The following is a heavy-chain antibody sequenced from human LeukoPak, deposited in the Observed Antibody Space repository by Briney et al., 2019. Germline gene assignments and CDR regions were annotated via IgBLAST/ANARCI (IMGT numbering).Heavy chain of an antibody. Sequence: GASVKVSCKASGYTFTGYYMHWVRQAPGQGLEWMGWINPNSGGTNYAQKFQGRVTMTRDTSISTAYMELSRLRSDDTAVYYCARNLFDWLIATHYLDYRAQGTL. CDR2: INPNSGGT. J-gene: IGHJ4*02. CDR1: GYTFTGYY. CDR3: ARNLFDWLIATHYLDY. D-gene: IGHD3-9*01. V-gene: IGHV1-2*02.